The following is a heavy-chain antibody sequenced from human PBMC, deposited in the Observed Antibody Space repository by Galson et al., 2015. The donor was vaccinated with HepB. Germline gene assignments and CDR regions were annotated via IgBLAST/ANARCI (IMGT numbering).Heavy chain of an antibody. D-gene: IGHD1-1*01. V-gene: IGHV3-23*01. J-gene: IGHJ3*02. CDR1: GFTFSSFA. CDR3: VRNLLWDGWNAFDI. CDR2: ITSSGGST. Sequence: SLRLSCAAPGFTFSSFAMSWVRQAPGKGLEWVSTITSSGGSTYYADSVKGRFTISRDNAKSTLYLQLSSLRAEDTGVYYCVRNLLWDGWNAFDIWGHGAKVTVSA.